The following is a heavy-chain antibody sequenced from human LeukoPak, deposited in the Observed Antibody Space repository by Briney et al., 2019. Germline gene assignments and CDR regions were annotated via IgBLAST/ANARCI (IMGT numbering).Heavy chain of an antibody. D-gene: IGHD3-10*01. CDR2: IIPIFGTA. CDR1: GGTFSSYA. V-gene: IGHV1-69*13. CDR3: AITGPGSGSYHDY. J-gene: IGHJ4*02. Sequence: SVKVSCKASGGTFSSYAISWVRQAPGQGLEWMGGIIPIFGTANYAQKFHGRVTITADESTSTAYMELSSLRSEDTAVYYCAITGPGSGSYHDYWGQGTLVTVSS.